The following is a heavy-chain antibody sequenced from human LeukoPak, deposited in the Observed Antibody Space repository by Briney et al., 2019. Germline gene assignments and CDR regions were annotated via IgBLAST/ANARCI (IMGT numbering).Heavy chain of an antibody. CDR3: AREASASPPFFDY. CDR1: GYTFTSYY. J-gene: IGHJ4*02. D-gene: IGHD3-10*01. CDR2: INPSSGSS. Sequence: ASVKVSCKASGYTFTSYYLHWVRQAPGQGLEWMGIINPSSGSSSNALKLQGRLTMTRDTSTTTFFLELSSLTSEDTAVYYCAREASASPPFFDYWGQGTLVTVSS. V-gene: IGHV1-46*01.